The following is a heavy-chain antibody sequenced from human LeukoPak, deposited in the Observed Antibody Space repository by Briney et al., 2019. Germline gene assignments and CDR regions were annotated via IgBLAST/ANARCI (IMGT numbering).Heavy chain of an antibody. D-gene: IGHD1-1*01. V-gene: IGHV1-46*01. CDR3: AINWNDAIFDY. CDR1: GYTFTSYY. CDR2: INPSGGST. J-gene: IGHJ4*02. Sequence: GASVKVSCKASGYTFTSYYMHWVRQAPGRGLEWMGIINPSGGSTSYAQKFQGRVTMTRDTSTSTVYMELSSLRSEDTAVYYCAINWNDAIFDYWGQGTLVTVSS.